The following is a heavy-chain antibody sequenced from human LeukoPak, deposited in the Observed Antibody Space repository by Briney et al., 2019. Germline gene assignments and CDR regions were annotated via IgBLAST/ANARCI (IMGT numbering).Heavy chain of an antibody. D-gene: IGHD2-15*01. CDR2: IIPIFGTA. Sequence: SVKVSCKASGGTLSSYAISWVRQAPGQGLEWMGGIIPIFGTANYAQKFQGRVTITADKSTSTAYMELRSLRSEDTAVYYCARDNGWQYCSGGSCYLLDYWGQGTLVTVSS. J-gene: IGHJ4*02. CDR3: ARDNGWQYCSGGSCYLLDY. V-gene: IGHV1-69*06. CDR1: GGTLSSYA.